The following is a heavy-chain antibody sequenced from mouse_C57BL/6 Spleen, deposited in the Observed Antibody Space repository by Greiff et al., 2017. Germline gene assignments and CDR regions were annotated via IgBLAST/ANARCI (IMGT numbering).Heavy chain of an antibody. J-gene: IGHJ4*01. Sequence: VKLEESGPELVKPGASVKLSCKASGYAFSSSWMNWVKQRPGKGLEWIGRIYPGDGDTNYNRKFKGKATLTADKSSSTAYMQLSSLTSEDSAVYFGARRGTTVETYYYAMDYWGQGTSVTVSS. V-gene: IGHV1-82*01. CDR3: ARRGTTVETYYYAMDY. D-gene: IGHD1-1*01. CDR2: IYPGDGDT. CDR1: GYAFSSSW.